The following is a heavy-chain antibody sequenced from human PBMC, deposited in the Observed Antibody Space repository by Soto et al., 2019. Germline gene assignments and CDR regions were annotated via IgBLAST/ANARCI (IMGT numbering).Heavy chain of an antibody. V-gene: IGHV1-18*04. Sequence: QVQLVQSGAEVKKPGASVKVSFKASGYDFSSYGISWVRQAPGQGLEWMGWISASNGNRDYAQQFQGRFTMTSDTSRTTAYMALRSLRSDDTAVYYCVRDPQRNDYWGQGTLVNVSS. D-gene: IGHD2-2*01. J-gene: IGHJ4*02. CDR3: VRDPQRNDY. CDR2: ISASNGNR. CDR1: GYDFSSYG.